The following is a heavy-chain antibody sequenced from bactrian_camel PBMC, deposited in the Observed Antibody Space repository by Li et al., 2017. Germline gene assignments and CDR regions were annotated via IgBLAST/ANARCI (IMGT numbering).Heavy chain of an antibody. Sequence: HVQLVESGGGAVEAGGSLRLSCTISGSRTRWMGWFRQAQGKEREGVAAITNDGLTSYRDSVKGRFTISKDNAMNTLYLQMDSLNTKDTATYICAADLTIPTTPCGYGYNHWGQGTQVTVS. CDR2: ITNDGLT. D-gene: IGHD4*01. CDR1: GSRTRW. CDR3: AADLTIPTTPCGYGYNH. J-gene: IGHJ4*01. V-gene: IGHV3S53*01.